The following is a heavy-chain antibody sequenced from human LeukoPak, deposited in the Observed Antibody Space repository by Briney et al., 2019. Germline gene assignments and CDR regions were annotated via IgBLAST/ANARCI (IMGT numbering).Heavy chain of an antibody. J-gene: IGHJ4*02. CDR2: ISAYNGNT. V-gene: IGHV1-18*01. D-gene: IGHD3-10*01. CDR1: GYTFTSYG. Sequence: ASVTVSCKASGYTFTSYGISWVRQAPGQGLEWMGWISAYNGNTNYAQKLQGRVTMTTDTSTSTAYMELRSLRSDDTAVYYCAREGPITMVRGVIVPYFDYWGQGTLVTVSS. CDR3: AREGPITMVRGVIVPYFDY.